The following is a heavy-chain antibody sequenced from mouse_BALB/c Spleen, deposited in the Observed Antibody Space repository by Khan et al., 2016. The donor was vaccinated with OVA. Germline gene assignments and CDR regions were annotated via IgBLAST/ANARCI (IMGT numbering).Heavy chain of an antibody. CDR1: GFTFSSFG. J-gene: IGHJ1*01. CDR3: ARSGGNFHWYFDG. Sequence: EVELVESGGGLVQPGGSRKLSCAASGFTFSSFGMPWVRQAPKKGLEWVAYMRSGSSTIYYVATVKGRFTISRDNPKNTLFLQMTSLRSEDTAMYYCARSGGNFHWYFDGWGAGTSVTVSS. D-gene: IGHD2-1*01. V-gene: IGHV5-17*02. CDR2: MRSGSSTI.